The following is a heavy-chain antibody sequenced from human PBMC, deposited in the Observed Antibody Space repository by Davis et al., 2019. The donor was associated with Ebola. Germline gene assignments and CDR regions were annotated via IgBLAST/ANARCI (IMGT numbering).Heavy chain of an antibody. Sequence: ASVKVSCKASGYTFTSYYMHWVRQAPGQGLEWMGIINPSGGSTSYAQKFQGRVTMTRDTSTSTVYRELSSLRAEDTAVYYCAREDIVVVVAAPSEYYYYGMDVWGKGTTVTVSS. CDR1: GYTFTSYY. V-gene: IGHV1-46*01. CDR2: INPSGGST. J-gene: IGHJ6*04. CDR3: AREDIVVVVAAPSEYYYYGMDV. D-gene: IGHD2-15*01.